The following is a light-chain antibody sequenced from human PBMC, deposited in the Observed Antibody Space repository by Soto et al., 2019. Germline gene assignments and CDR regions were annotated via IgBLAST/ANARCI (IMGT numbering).Light chain of an antibody. J-gene: IGKJ1*01. Sequence: DIQMTQSPPTLSASVGDRVTITCRASQSIRHYLGWYQQMPGKAPKLLIYGASTLQSGVPSSFSGSGSGTEFTLTISSLQPDDFVTYFCQHHNSYSQTFGQGTKVEIK. CDR3: QHHNSYSQT. CDR2: GAS. V-gene: IGKV1-5*01. CDR1: QSIRHY.